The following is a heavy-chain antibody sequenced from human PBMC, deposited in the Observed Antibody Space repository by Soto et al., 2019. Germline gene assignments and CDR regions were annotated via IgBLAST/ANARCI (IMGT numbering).Heavy chain of an antibody. CDR2: INPNSGAT. J-gene: IGHJ6*02. D-gene: IGHD3-9*01. V-gene: IGHV1-2*02. CDR1: GYIFTGYH. CDR3: ARDARGTRGFDEMDI. Sequence: ASVKVSCKASGYIFTGYHIHWVRQAPGRGLEWMGWINPNSGATEYAQTFQGRVTMTRDTSFNLVYMEMSGLMSDDTAVYYCARDARGTRGFDEMDIWGQGTTVTVSS.